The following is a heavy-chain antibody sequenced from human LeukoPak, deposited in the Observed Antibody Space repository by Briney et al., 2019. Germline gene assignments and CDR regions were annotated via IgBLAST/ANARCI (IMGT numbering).Heavy chain of an antibody. CDR3: ARDKAHSYGRYFDP. CDR1: GGSISTYY. Sequence: SETLSLTCSVAGGSISTYYWNWIRQTPGKGLEWIGHISNGDTDYNPSLKSRVTVSVDTSKNQFSLRLTSVTAADTAVYYCARDKAHSYGRYFDPWGQGALVIVSS. D-gene: IGHD5-18*01. CDR2: ISNGDT. J-gene: IGHJ5*02. V-gene: IGHV4-59*01.